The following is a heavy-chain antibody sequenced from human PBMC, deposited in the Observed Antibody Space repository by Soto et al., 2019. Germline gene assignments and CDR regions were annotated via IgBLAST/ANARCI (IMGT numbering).Heavy chain of an antibody. V-gene: IGHV3-33*01. CDR1: GFTFSSYG. Sequence: GGSLRLSCAASGFTFSSYGMHWVRQAPGKGLEWVAVIWYDGSNKYYADSVKGRFTISRDNSKNTLYLQMNSLRAEDTAVYYCARDKLGYSSGPMDVWGQGTTVTVSS. CDR3: ARDKLGYSSGPMDV. D-gene: IGHD6-19*01. J-gene: IGHJ6*02. CDR2: IWYDGSNK.